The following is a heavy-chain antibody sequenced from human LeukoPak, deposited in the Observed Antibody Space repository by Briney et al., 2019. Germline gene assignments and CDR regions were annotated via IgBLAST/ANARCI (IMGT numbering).Heavy chain of an antibody. Sequence: PGGTLRRSCVTSGFTSSSYAMHWVRQPPGRGLEWVANINEHGSEIYYVDSVKGRFTIARDNAKSSLSLQMNSLRVEDTAVYYCARNWARLDFWGQGTLVTVSS. CDR2: INEHGSEI. CDR3: ARNWARLDF. J-gene: IGHJ4*02. V-gene: IGHV3-7*01. CDR1: GFTSSSYA. D-gene: IGHD3-16*01.